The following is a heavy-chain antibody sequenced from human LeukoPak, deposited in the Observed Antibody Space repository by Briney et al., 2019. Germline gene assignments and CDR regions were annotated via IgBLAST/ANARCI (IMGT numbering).Heavy chain of an antibody. CDR3: AGGQGWLLDY. D-gene: IGHD2-15*01. Sequence: PGGSLRLSCAASGFTFSSYWMTWVRQAPGRGLEWVANIKQDGSEQYYADSVRGRFTISRDDAKNSLFLQMNTLRVEDTAVYYCAGGQGWLLDYWGQGTLVTVSS. CDR1: GFTFSSYW. J-gene: IGHJ4*02. CDR2: IKQDGSEQ. V-gene: IGHV3-7*05.